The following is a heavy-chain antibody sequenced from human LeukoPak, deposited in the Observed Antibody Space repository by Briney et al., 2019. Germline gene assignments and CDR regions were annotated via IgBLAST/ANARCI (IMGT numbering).Heavy chain of an antibody. D-gene: IGHD3-10*02. CDR2: ISSSSSYM. CDR3: AELGITMIGGV. V-gene: IGHV3-21*01. J-gene: IGHJ6*04. CDR1: GFTLSSYS. Sequence: GGSLRLSCAASGFTLSSYSMTWVRQAPGKGLEWVSLISSSSSYMYYAESVKGRFTMSRDNAKNSLYLQMNSLRAEDTAVYYCAELGITMIGGVWGKGTTVTISS.